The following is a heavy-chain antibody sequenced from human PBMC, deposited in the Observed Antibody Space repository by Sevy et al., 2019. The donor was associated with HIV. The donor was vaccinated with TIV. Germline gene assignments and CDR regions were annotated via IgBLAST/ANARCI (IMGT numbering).Heavy chain of an antibody. J-gene: IGHJ4*02. Sequence: GGSLRLSCAASGFTFSSYGMHWVRQAPGKGLEWVGRVSYDGSDKYYADSVKGRFTIFRDNSKNTLDVEMNSLRPEDRAGYFCAKDMVDCSGGDCYSGPVSPFDYWGQGTLVTVSS. D-gene: IGHD2-15*01. CDR3: AKDMVDCSGGDCYSGPVSPFDY. CDR2: VSYDGSDK. CDR1: GFTFSSYG. V-gene: IGHV3-30*18.